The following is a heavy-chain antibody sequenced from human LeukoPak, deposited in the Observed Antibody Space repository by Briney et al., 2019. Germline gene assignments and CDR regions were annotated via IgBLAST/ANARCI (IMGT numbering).Heavy chain of an antibody. Sequence: PSETLSLTCTVSGGSIRNNYWSWIRQPPGKELEWIGNIYYSGSTNYNPSLKSQVTISVDTSKNQFSLRLNSVTAADTAVYYCARIYYVWGSYSFYYMDVWGKGTTVTVSS. CDR3: ARIYYVWGSYSFYYMDV. CDR1: GGSIRNNY. V-gene: IGHV4-59*01. D-gene: IGHD3-16*01. J-gene: IGHJ6*03. CDR2: IYYSGST.